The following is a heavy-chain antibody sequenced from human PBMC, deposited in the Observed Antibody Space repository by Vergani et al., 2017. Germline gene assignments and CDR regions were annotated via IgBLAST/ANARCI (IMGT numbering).Heavy chain of an antibody. CDR2: IDPSDSYT. CDR1: GYSCTSYW. V-gene: IGHV5-10-1*01. D-gene: IGHD6-19*01. CDR3: ARQVAVAGKWWGLYDFFGMDV. Sequence: DVQLVQSGAEVKKPGESLRISCKGSGYSCTSYWISWVRQMPGKGLEWMGRIDPSDSYTNYSPSFQGHVSILADKSISTAYLQCISLMASDTAMYYCARQVAVAGKWWGLYDFFGMDVWGQGTTVTVSS. J-gene: IGHJ6*02.